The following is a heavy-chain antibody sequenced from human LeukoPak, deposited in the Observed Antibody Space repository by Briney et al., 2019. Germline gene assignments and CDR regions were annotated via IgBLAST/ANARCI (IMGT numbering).Heavy chain of an antibody. D-gene: IGHD3-22*01. CDR1: GFTFSTYA. CDR3: AKRENYYDSSGYHYVGAFDI. J-gene: IGHJ3*02. Sequence: GGSLRLSCAASGFTFSTYAMSWGRHAPGKGLEWVSAISGGGGSTYYADSARGRFTISRDNSKNTAYLQMNSLRAEDTAVYYCAKRENYYDSSGYHYVGAFDIWGQGTMVTVSS. V-gene: IGHV3-23*01. CDR2: ISGGGGST.